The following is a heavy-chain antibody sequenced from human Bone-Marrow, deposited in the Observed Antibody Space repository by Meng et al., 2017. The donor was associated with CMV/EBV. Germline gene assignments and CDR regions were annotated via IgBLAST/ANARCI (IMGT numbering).Heavy chain of an antibody. V-gene: IGHV3-7*01. CDR1: GFRFGDYA. CDR3: ARYDFWSGYPAAYYYGMDV. D-gene: IGHD3-3*01. J-gene: IGHJ6*02. Sequence: LKISCVGTGFRFGDYALSWVRQAPGKGLEWVANIKQDGSEKYYVDSVKGRFTISRDNAKNSLYLQMNSLRAEDTAVYYCARYDFWSGYPAAYYYGMDVWGQGTTVTVSS. CDR2: IKQDGSEK.